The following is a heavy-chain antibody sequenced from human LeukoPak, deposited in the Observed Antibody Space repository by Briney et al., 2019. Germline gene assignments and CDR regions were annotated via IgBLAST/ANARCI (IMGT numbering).Heavy chain of an antibody. D-gene: IGHD5-18*01. V-gene: IGHV3-11*01. CDR2: ISSSGSTI. Sequence: PGGSLRLSCAASGFTFSDYYMSWIRQAPGKGLEWVSYISSSGSTIYYADSVKGRFTISRDNAKNSLYLQMSSLRAEDTAVYYRARDLSAMVFSFDYWGQGTLVTVSS. CDR1: GFTFSDYY. CDR3: ARDLSAMVFSFDY. J-gene: IGHJ4*02.